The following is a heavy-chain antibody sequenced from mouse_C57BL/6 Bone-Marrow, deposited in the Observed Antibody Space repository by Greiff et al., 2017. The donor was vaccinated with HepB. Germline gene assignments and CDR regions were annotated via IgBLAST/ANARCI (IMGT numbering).Heavy chain of an antibody. CDR1: GYTFTSYW. CDR3: ARSITTVVAPPLAMDY. D-gene: IGHD1-1*01. J-gene: IGHJ4*01. CDR2: INPSSGYT. Sequence: QVQLQQSGAELAKPGASVKLSCKASGYTFTSYWMHWVKQRPGQGLEWIGYINPSSGYTKYNQKFKDKATLTADKSSSTAYMQLSSLTYEDSAVYYCARSITTVVAPPLAMDYWGQGTSVTVSS. V-gene: IGHV1-7*01.